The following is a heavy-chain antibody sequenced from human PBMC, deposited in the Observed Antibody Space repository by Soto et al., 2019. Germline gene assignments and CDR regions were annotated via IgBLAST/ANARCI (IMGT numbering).Heavy chain of an antibody. D-gene: IGHD2-15*01. CDR3: AREPDCSGGSCYTNFDY. CDR2: ITSSGSTI. J-gene: IGHJ4*02. Sequence: QVQLVESGGGLVKPGGSLGLSCAASGFTFSDYYMSWIRQAPGKGLEWVSYITSSGSTIYYADSVKGRFTISRDNAKNSLDLQMNSLRAEDTAVYYCAREPDCSGGSCYTNFDYWGQGTLVTVSS. V-gene: IGHV3-11*01. CDR1: GFTFSDYY.